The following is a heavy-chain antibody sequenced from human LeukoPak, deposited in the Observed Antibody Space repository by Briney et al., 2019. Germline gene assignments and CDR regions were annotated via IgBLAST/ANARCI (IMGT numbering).Heavy chain of an antibody. CDR2: INHSGST. Sequence: PSETLSLTCAVYGGSFSGYYWSWIRQPPGKGLEWIGEINHSGSTNYNPSLKSRVTISVDTSKNQFSLKLSSVTAADTAVYYCARRGGVHYDFWSGLNYGMDVWGQGTTVTVSS. J-gene: IGHJ6*02. CDR1: GGSFSGYY. D-gene: IGHD3-3*01. CDR3: ARRGGVHYDFWSGLNYGMDV. V-gene: IGHV4-34*01.